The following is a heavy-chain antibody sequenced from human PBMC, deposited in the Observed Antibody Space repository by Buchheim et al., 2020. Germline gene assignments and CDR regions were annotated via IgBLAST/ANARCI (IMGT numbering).Heavy chain of an antibody. J-gene: IGHJ4*02. D-gene: IGHD3-10*01. CDR3: ARGSSGSYFLTQNYFDY. CDR1: GGSISSGGYY. CDR2: IYYSGST. V-gene: IGHV4-31*03. Sequence: QVQLQESGPGLVKPSQTLSLTCTVSGGSISSGGYYWSWIRPHPGKGLEWIGYIYYSGSTYYPPSLKSRVTISVDTSKNQFSLKLSSVTAADTAVYYCARGSSGSYFLTQNYFDYWGQGTL.